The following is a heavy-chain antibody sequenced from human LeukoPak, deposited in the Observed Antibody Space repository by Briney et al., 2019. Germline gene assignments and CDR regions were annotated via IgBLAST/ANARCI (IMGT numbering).Heavy chain of an antibody. CDR1: GFTFSSYS. CDR3: ARVGGSSCYEGRYYFDY. V-gene: IGHV3-21*01. Sequence: RGSLRVSCAASGFTFSSYSMNWVRQAPGKGLEWVSSISTSSSYIYYADSVKGRFTISRDNAKNSLYLQMNSLRAEDTAVYYCARVGGSSCYEGRYYFDYWGQGTLGTVSS. J-gene: IGHJ4*01. D-gene: IGHD6-13*01. CDR2: ISTSSSYI.